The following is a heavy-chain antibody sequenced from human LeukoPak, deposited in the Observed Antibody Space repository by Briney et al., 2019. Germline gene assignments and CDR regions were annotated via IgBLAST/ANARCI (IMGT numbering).Heavy chain of an antibody. Sequence: AGGTLRLSCAASGFTFSSYWMSWVRQAPGKGLEWVANIKEDGSEKNYVDSVKGRFTISRDNAKNSLSLQMNSLRAEDTAVYYCARDAGDDWFDPWGQGTLVTVSS. V-gene: IGHV3-7*01. CDR1: GFTFSSYW. CDR3: ARDAGDDWFDP. D-gene: IGHD2-21*01. CDR2: IKEDGSEK. J-gene: IGHJ5*02.